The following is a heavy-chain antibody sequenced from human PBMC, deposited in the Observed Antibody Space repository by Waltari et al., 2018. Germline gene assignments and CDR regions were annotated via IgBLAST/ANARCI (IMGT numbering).Heavy chain of an antibody. Sequence: QLQLQESGPGLVKPSATLSLTCPVSGVSFNDYNTYWGWIRQPPGEGLEWVGSIYSTGSTYYKTSLKSRVTVSIDTPNNQFSLKLTSVTAADTAVYFCARGGSSYYDAYGTWGQGSMVIVSS. D-gene: IGHD1-26*01. CDR3: ARGGSSYYDAYGT. CDR1: GVSFNDYNTY. CDR2: IYSTGST. J-gene: IGHJ3*02. V-gene: IGHV4-39*07.